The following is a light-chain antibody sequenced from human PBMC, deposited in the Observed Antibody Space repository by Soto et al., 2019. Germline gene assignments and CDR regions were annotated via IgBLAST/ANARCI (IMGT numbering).Light chain of an antibody. V-gene: IGKV1-39*01. CDR3: QQSYSSLSA. J-gene: IGKJ1*01. CDR2: GAS. CDR1: QSISSE. Sequence: DIQMTQSPSSLSASVGYRFTITCRASQSISSELNWYQQKPGKAPNLLIYGASSLHSGVPSRFSGSGSGTDFTLTISSLQLEDFATYFCQQSYSSLSAFGQGTKVDIK.